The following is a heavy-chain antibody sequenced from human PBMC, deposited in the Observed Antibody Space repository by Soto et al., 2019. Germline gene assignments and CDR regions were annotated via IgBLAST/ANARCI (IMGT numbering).Heavy chain of an antibody. CDR1: GFTFSSYW. J-gene: IGHJ4*02. V-gene: IGHV3-7*01. Sequence: EVQLVESGGGLVQPGGSLRLSCAASGFTFSSYWMSWVRQAPGKGLEWVANIKQDGSEKYYVDSVKGRFTISRHNAKNSLYLQMYILSAVDTAVYYCASCGSPPYCISGSCYPAVSDYWGQGTLVTVSS. D-gene: IGHD2-15*01. CDR3: ASCGSPPYCISGSCYPAVSDY. CDR2: IKQDGSEK.